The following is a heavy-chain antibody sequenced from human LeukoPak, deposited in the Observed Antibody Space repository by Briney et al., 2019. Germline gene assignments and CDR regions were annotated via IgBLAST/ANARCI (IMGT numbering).Heavy chain of an antibody. D-gene: IGHD6-19*01. J-gene: IGHJ4*02. CDR2: INHSGST. CDR3: ARIAVAHFDY. Sequence: KPSETLSLTCTVSGYSISSGYYRGWIRQPPGKGLEWIGEINHSGSTNYNPSLKSRVTISVDTSKNQFSLKLSSVTAADTAVYYCARIAVAHFDYWGQGTLVTISS. CDR1: GYSISSGYY. V-gene: IGHV4-38-2*02.